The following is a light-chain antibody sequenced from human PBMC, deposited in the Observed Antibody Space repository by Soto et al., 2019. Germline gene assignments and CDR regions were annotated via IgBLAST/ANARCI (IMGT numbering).Light chain of an antibody. J-gene: IGKJ1*01. CDR3: RHYINSQWT. V-gene: IGKV3-20*01. CDR2: AAS. CDR1: QSVSSTY. Sequence: EIVLTQSPGTLSLSPGERATLSCRPSQSVSSTYLDWYQQKPGQAPRLRIDAASSRATGIPDRFSGGASATNFTLTISRLEPEDFAVYYCRHYINSQWTFGQGTKVEIK.